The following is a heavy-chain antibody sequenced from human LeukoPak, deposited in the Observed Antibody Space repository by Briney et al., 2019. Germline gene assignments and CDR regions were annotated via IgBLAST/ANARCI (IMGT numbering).Heavy chain of an antibody. J-gene: IGHJ4*02. V-gene: IGHV3-53*01. CDR3: ARDWSY. CDR1: GFTVSTSY. D-gene: IGHD3-3*01. CDR2: IYSDGSGGST. Sequence: GGSLRLSCAASGFTVSTSYINWVRQAPGKGLEWVSVIYSDGSGGSTYYADSVKGRFTISRDNSKNTLYLQMNSLRAEDTAVYYCARDWSYWGQGTLVTVSS.